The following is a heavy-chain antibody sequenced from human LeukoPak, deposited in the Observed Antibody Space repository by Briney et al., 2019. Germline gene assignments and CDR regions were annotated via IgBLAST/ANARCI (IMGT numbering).Heavy chain of an antibody. CDR2: INPSGGNT. CDR1: GYTFTSYY. Sequence: ASVKVSCKASGYTFTSYYMHWVRQAPGQGLEWMGIINPSGGNTRHAQKFQGRVTMTRDMSTSTVYMDLSSLRSEDTAVYYCARDRAPYSGSYYGGDHDAFDIWGQGTMVTVSS. J-gene: IGHJ3*02. D-gene: IGHD1-26*01. V-gene: IGHV1-46*01. CDR3: ARDRAPYSGSYYGGDHDAFDI.